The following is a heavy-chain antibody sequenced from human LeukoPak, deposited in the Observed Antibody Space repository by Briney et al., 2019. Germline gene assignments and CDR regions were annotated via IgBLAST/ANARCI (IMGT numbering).Heavy chain of an antibody. Sequence: SESLSLTCTVSGGSISDYFWSRIRQPPGKGLEWIGYVYNSGNTNYNPSLKSRVTMSVDTSKNQFSLNLNSVTAADTAVYYCAKDYYYYMDVWGKGTTVTISS. CDR1: GGSISDYF. CDR2: VYNSGNT. CDR3: AKDYYYYMDV. J-gene: IGHJ6*03. V-gene: IGHV4-59*12.